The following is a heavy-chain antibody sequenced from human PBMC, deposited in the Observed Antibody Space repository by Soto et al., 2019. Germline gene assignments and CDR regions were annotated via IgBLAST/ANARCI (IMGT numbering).Heavy chain of an antibody. J-gene: IGHJ3*01. CDR3: ARDGPVGGEGSASSRAFDV. CDR1: GASISSAGYF. D-gene: IGHD2-15*01. Sequence: QVQLQESGPGLVNPSQTLSLTCSVSGASISSAGYFWGLIRQRPGKGLEWIGYIYYSGNTYYNPSLKCRVSISIDTLNNQFFLRLSSVTVADTAVYFCARDGPVGGEGSASSRAFDVWGQGTMVTVSS. CDR2: IYYSGNT. V-gene: IGHV4-31*03.